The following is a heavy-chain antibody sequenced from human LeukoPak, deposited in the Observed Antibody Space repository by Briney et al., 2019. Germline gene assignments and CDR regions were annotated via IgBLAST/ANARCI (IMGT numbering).Heavy chain of an antibody. J-gene: IGHJ4*02. CDR3: ARLDNISTGYYPYRPSSYYFDY. V-gene: IGHV3-11*01. CDR2: ISSSGSTI. CDR1: GFTFSDYY. D-gene: IGHD3-9*01. Sequence: NPGGSLRLSCAASGFTFSDYYMSWIRQAPGKGLEWVSYISSSGSTIYYADSVKGRFTISRDNAKNSLYLQMNSLRAEDTAVYYCARLDNISTGYYPYRPSSYYFDYWGQGTLVTVSS.